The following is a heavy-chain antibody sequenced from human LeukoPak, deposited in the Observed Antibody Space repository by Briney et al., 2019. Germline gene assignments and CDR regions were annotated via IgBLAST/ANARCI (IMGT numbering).Heavy chain of an antibody. V-gene: IGHV1-18*01. CDR1: GYTFTSYG. J-gene: IGHJ4*02. D-gene: IGHD6-13*01. CDR2: VSAYNGNA. Sequence: ASVKVSCKASGYTFTSYGISWVRQAPGQGLEWMGWVSAYNGNASYEQKLHGRVTMTTDTSTSSAYIEMMNVRSDDTAVYYCARVRMSRSWYGKVDYWGQGTLVTVSS. CDR3: ARVRMSRSWYGKVDY.